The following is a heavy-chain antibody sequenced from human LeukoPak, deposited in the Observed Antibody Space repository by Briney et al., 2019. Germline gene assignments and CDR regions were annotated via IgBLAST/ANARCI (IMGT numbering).Heavy chain of an antibody. CDR3: ATDRGAYDSGTSFYDY. D-gene: IGHD3-10*01. J-gene: IGHJ4*02. Sequence: PGGSLRLSCGASGFTFSSYGMHWVRQAPGKGLEWLALIWYDGSKKYYADSVKGRFTISRDDPKNTLYLQMNSLRVEDAAVYYCATDRGAYDSGTSFYDYWGQGSLVTVSA. V-gene: IGHV3-33*01. CDR2: IWYDGSKK. CDR1: GFTFSSYG.